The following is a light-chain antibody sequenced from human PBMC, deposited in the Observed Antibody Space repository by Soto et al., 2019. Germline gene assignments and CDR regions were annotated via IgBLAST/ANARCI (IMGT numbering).Light chain of an antibody. J-gene: IGKJ1*01. Sequence: DIQMTQSPYTLYRSLGDRVTITCRASQTISSWLAWYQQKPGKAPKLLIYKASTLKSGVPSRFSGSGSGTEFTLTISSLQPDDFATYYCQHYNSYSEAFGQGTKVDIK. CDR1: QTISSW. V-gene: IGKV1-5*03. CDR2: KAS. CDR3: QHYNSYSEA.